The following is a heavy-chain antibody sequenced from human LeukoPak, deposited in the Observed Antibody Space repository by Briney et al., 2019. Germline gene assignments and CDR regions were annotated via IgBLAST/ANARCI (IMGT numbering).Heavy chain of an antibody. V-gene: IGHV4-59*01. J-gene: IGHJ4*02. Sequence: PSETLSLTCTVSGGSISSYYWSWIRQPPGKGLEWIGYIYYSGSTNYNPSLKSRVTISVDTSKNQFSLKLSSVTAADTAVYHCAGLYCSSTSCYLDYWGQGTLVTVSS. D-gene: IGHD2-2*01. CDR3: AGLYCSSTSCYLDY. CDR2: IYYSGST. CDR1: GGSISSYY.